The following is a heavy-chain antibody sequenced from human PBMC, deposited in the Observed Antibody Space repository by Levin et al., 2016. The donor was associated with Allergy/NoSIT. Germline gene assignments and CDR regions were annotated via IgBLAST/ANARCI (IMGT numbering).Heavy chain of an antibody. D-gene: IGHD2-15*01. V-gene: IGHV3-64*01. CDR3: ARSPAADVDNYFDY. J-gene: IGHJ4*02. CDR1: GFTFSSYA. CDR2: ISSNGGST. Sequence: GGSLRLSCAASGFTFSSYAMHWVRQAPGKGLEYVSAISSNGGSTYYANSVKGRFTISRDNSKNTLYLQMGSLRAEDMAVYYCARSPAADVDNYFDYWGQGTLVTVSS.